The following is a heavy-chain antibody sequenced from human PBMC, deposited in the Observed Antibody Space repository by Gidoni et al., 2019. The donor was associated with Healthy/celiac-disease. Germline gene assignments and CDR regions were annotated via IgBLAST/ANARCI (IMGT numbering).Heavy chain of an antibody. V-gene: IGHV3-33*01. CDR2: IWYDGSNK. J-gene: IGHJ4*02. Sequence: QVQLVESGGGVVQPGRSLRLSCAASGFTFSSYGMHWVRQAPGKGLEWVAVIWYDGSNKYYADSVKGRFTISRDNSKNTLYLQMNSLRAEDTAVYYCARGGYDFWSGPLDYWGQGTLVTVSS. D-gene: IGHD3-3*01. CDR3: ARGGYDFWSGPLDY. CDR1: GFTFSSYG.